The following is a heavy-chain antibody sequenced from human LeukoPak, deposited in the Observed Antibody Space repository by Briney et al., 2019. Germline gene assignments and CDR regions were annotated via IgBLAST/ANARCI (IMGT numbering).Heavy chain of an antibody. Sequence: GRSLRLSCAASGFTFSSYAMHWVRQAPGKGLEWVAVISYDGSNKYYADSVKGRFTISRDNSKNTLYLQMNSLRAEDTAVYYCAREEGGYCGGDCYSPGNFDLWGRGTLVTVSS. CDR1: GFTFSSYA. J-gene: IGHJ2*01. V-gene: IGHV3-30-3*01. CDR2: ISYDGSNK. CDR3: AREEGGYCGGDCYSPGNFDL. D-gene: IGHD2-21*02.